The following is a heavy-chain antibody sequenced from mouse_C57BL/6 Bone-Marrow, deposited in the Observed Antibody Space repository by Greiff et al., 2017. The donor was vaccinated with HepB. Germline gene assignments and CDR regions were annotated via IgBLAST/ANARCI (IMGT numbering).Heavy chain of an antibody. CDR1: GYTFTSYD. J-gene: IGHJ2*01. CDR2: IYPRDGST. Sequence: VQLQHSGPELVKPGASVKLSCKASGYTFTSYDINWVKQRPGQGLEWIGWIYPRDGSTKYNEKFKGKATLTVDTSSSTAYMELHSLTSEDSAVYFCARECSRTTVLHYFDYWGQGTTLTVSS. V-gene: IGHV1-85*01. CDR3: ARECSRTTVLHYFDY. D-gene: IGHD2-12*01.